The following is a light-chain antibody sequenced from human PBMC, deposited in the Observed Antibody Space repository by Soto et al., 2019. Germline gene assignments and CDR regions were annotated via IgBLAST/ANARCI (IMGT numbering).Light chain of an antibody. CDR3: QQYYSYPLT. V-gene: IGKV3-20*01. Sequence: EVVLTQSPGTLSLSPGARATLSCRASQSVTSNFLAWYRQKPGQAPRLLIYGASSRATGIPDRFSASGSGTDFTLTISCLQSEDFATYYCQQYYSYPLTFGQGTKVDIK. CDR1: QSVTSNF. CDR2: GAS. J-gene: IGKJ1*01.